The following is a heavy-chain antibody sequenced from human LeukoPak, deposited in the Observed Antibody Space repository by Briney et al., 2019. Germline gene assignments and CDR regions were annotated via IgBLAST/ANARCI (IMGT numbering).Heavy chain of an antibody. CDR3: IRSDYDILTDSYNWIDP. CDR1: GFTFEDSA. CDR2: IRSTAYGGTT. D-gene: IGHD3-9*01. V-gene: IGHV3-49*04. J-gene: IGHJ5*02. Sequence: GGSLRLSCAASGFTFEDSAMTWVRQAPGKGLEWGGFIRSTAYGGTTEYGASVNGRFTISRDDSKSIAYLQMDSLKTEDTAVYYCIRSDYDILTDSYNWIDPWGQGTLVTVSS.